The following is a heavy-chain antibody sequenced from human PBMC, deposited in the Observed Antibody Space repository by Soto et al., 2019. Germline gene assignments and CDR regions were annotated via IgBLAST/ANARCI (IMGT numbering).Heavy chain of an antibody. CDR1: GFTFSSYS. Sequence: EVQLVESGGGLVKPGGSLRLSCAASGFTFSSYSMNWVRQAPGKGLEWVSSISSSSSYIYYADSVKGRFTISRDNAKNSLYLQMNSLSADDTAVYYCARDHGSGRYLFDYYYGMDVWGQGTTVTVSS. D-gene: IGHD1-26*01. V-gene: IGHV3-21*01. CDR3: ARDHGSGRYLFDYYYGMDV. CDR2: ISSSSSYI. J-gene: IGHJ6*02.